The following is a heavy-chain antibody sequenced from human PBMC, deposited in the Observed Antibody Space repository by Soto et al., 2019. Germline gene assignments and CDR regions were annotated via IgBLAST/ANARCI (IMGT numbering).Heavy chain of an antibody. CDR3: ARDSSGYYNDFDY. CDR2: IKQDGSEK. Sequence: GGSLRLSCAASGFTFSSYWMRCVRQAPGTGLGWVANIKQDGSEKYYVDSVKGRFTISRDNAKNSLYLQMNSLRAEDTAVYYCARDSSGYYNDFDYWGQGTLVTVSS. V-gene: IGHV3-7*01. CDR1: GFTFSSYW. D-gene: IGHD3-22*01. J-gene: IGHJ4*02.